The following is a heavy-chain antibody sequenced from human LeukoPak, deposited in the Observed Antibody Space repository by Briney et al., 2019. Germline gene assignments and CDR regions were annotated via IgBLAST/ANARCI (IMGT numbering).Heavy chain of an antibody. CDR1: GFTFSSYS. CDR3: ARDPSGIVAFDI. Sequence: GSLRLSCAASGFTFSSYSMNWVRQAPGKGLEWVSGINWNGGSTGYADSVKGRFTISRDNAKNSLYLQMNSLRAEDTALYYCARDPSGIVAFDIWGQGTMVTVSS. D-gene: IGHD3-10*01. V-gene: IGHV3-20*04. J-gene: IGHJ3*02. CDR2: INWNGGST.